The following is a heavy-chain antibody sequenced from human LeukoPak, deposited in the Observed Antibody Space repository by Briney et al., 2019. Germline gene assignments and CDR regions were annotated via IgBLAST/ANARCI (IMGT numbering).Heavy chain of an antibody. CDR3: ARVGDFWSGRNGFDP. D-gene: IGHD3-3*01. CDR2: MYYSGVT. J-gene: IGHJ5*02. CDR1: GYSISSGYY. Sequence: PSETLSLTCTVSGYSISSGYYWGWIRQPPGKGLEWIGSMYYSGVTYYNPSLKSRVTISVDMSTNQFSLKLSSVTAADTAVYYCARVGDFWSGRNGFDPRGQGTLVTVSS. V-gene: IGHV4-38-2*02.